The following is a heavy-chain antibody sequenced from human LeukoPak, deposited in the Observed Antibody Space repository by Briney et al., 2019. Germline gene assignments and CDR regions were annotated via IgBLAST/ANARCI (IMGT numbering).Heavy chain of an antibody. J-gene: IGHJ4*02. CDR2: VYTDGGTI. Sequence: GASVKVSCMASGNIFTNYHLHWVRLAPGRGLERMGAVYTDGGTITNTRSFQDRVTMTRDVSTRTGHRERSSLNSEATAVYYCATEAPGSYRFDNWGQEILVTVSS. CDR3: ATEAPGSYRFDN. CDR1: GNIFTNYH. V-gene: IGHV1-46*01. D-gene: IGHD3-10*01.